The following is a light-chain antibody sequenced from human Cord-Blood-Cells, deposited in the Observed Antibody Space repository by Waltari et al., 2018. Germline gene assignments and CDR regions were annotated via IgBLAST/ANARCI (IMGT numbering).Light chain of an antibody. CDR1: SRDVGGYNY. CDR2: DVS. V-gene: IGLV2-11*02. Sequence: QSALAQPRPVAGAPGQSVTIPFTGTSRDVGGYNYVSWYQQHPGKAPKLMIYDVSKRPSGVPDRFSGSKSGNTASLTISGLQAEDEADYYCCSYAGSYTFVVFGGGTKLTVL. J-gene: IGLJ2*01. CDR3: CSYAGSYTFVV.